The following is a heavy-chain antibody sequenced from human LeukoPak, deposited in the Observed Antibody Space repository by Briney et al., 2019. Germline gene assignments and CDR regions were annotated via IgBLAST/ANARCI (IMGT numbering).Heavy chain of an antibody. CDR1: GFTFSSYA. CDR2: ISGSGGST. CDR3: AKGQRWESPHYLDS. D-gene: IGHD1-26*01. V-gene: IGHV3-23*01. Sequence: GGSLRLSCAASGFTFSSYAMSWVRQAPGKGLEWVSAISGSGGSTYYADSVKGRFTISRDNSKNTLYLQMNSLRDEDTALYYCAKGQRWESPHYLDSWGQGTLVTVSS. J-gene: IGHJ4*02.